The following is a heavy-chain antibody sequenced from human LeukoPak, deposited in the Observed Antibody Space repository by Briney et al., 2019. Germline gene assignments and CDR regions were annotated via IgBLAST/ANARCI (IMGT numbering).Heavy chain of an antibody. CDR2: ISGSGAGT. D-gene: IGHD2-21*02. V-gene: IGHV3-23*01. J-gene: IGHJ4*02. Sequence: GGSLRLSCAASGFTFSSYAMNWVRQAPGKGLEWVSAISGSGAGTYYADSVKGRFTISRDNSKNTLYLQMNSLRAEDTAVYYCAKEVSRVTTFYFDYGGQGTLVSVSS. CDR1: GFTFSSYA. CDR3: AKEVSRVTTFYFDY.